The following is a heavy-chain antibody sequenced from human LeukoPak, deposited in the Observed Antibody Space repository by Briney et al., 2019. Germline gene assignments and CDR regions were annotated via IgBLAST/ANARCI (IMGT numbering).Heavy chain of an antibody. CDR3: AKDRGSGTLYYYYMDV. Sequence: GGSLRLSRAASGFTFSDYYMSWIRQAPGKGLEWVSYISSSGSTIYYADSVKGRFTISRDNAKNSLYLQMNSLRAEDTALYYCAKDRGSGTLYYYYMDVWGKGTTVTISS. D-gene: IGHD1-1*01. J-gene: IGHJ6*03. V-gene: IGHV3-11*01. CDR2: ISSSGSTI. CDR1: GFTFSDYY.